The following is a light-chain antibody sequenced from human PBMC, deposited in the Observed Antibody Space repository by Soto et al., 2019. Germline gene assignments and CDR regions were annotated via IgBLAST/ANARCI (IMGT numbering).Light chain of an antibody. CDR3: QQYNSYSRT. Sequence: DIQSAQCPSTLSASVGDRVGITCRASQTISSSLAWYQQKPGKAPKLLIYKASTLESGVPSRFSGSGSGTEFTLTITSLQPDDFATYYCQQYNSYSRTFGQGTKVDI. J-gene: IGKJ1*01. CDR1: QTISSS. CDR2: KAS. V-gene: IGKV1-5*03.